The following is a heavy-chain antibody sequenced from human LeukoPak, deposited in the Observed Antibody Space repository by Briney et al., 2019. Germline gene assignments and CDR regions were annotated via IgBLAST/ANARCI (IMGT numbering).Heavy chain of an antibody. D-gene: IGHD6-6*01. CDR1: GFTFSRYG. V-gene: IGHV3-33*01. J-gene: IGHJ4*02. CDR2: IWYDGTNK. Sequence: PGRSLRLSCSASGFTFSRYGMHWVRQAPGKGLEWVAVIWYDGTNKYYADSVKGRFAISRDDSKNTLYLQMNSLRAEDTAVYYCARDQGLTARLFEYWGQGTLVTVSS. CDR3: ARDQGLTARLFEY.